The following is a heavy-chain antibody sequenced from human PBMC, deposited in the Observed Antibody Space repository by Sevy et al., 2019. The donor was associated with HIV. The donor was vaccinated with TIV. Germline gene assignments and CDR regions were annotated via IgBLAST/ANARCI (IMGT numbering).Heavy chain of an antibody. CDR2: ISGSGGST. Sequence: GGSLRLSCAASEFTFSSYAKSWVRQAPGKGLEWVSAISGSGGSTYYADSVKGRFTISRDNSKNTLYLQMNSLRAEDTAVYYCAKERRRYSSGWFDAFDIWGQGTMVTVSS. CDR1: EFTFSSYA. V-gene: IGHV3-23*01. J-gene: IGHJ3*02. D-gene: IGHD6-19*01. CDR3: AKERRRYSSGWFDAFDI.